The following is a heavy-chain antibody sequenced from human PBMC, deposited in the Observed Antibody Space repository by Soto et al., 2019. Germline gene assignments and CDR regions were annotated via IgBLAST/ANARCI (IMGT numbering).Heavy chain of an antibody. D-gene: IGHD5-12*01. CDR1: GGSISSGGYY. CDR3: AASCVACGGFNYYGMDV. J-gene: IGHJ6*02. Sequence: QVQLQESGPGLVKPSQTLSLTCTVSGGSISSGGYYWSWIRQHPGKGLEWIGYIYYSGSTYYNPSLKRRVTITVDTSKNQFSLKLSAVTAADTAVYYCAASCVACGGFNYYGMDVWGQGNTVTVSS. CDR2: IYYSGST. V-gene: IGHV4-31*03.